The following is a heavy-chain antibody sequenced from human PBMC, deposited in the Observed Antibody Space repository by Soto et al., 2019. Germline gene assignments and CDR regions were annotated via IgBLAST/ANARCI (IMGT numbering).Heavy chain of an antibody. CDR1: GGSISSGDYY. Sequence: SETLSLTCTVSGGSISSGDYYWSWIRQPPGKGLEWIGYIYYSGSTYYNPSLKSRVTISVDTSKNQFSLRLSSVTAADTAVYYCARAGIYSYGTAFDYWGQGTLVTVSS. D-gene: IGHD5-18*01. J-gene: IGHJ4*02. CDR2: IYYSGST. CDR3: ARAGIYSYGTAFDY. V-gene: IGHV4-30-4*01.